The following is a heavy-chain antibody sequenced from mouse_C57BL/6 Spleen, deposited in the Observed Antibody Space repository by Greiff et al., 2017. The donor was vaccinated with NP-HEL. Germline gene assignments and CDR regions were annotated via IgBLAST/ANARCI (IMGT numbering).Heavy chain of an antibody. CDR3: ARPYRESLYYAMDY. J-gene: IGHJ4*01. Sequence: EVQLQQSGGDLVKPGGSLKLSCAASGFTFSSYGMSWVRQTPDKRLEWVATISSGGSYTYYPDSVKGRFTISRDNAKNTLYLQMSSLKSEDTAMYYCARPYRESLYYAMDYWGQGTSVTVSS. CDR2: ISSGGSYT. CDR1: GFTFSSYG. D-gene: IGHD2-10*01. V-gene: IGHV5-6*01.